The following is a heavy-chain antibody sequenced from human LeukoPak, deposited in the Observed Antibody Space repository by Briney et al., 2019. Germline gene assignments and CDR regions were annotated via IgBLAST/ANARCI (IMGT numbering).Heavy chain of an antibody. CDR1: GYTFTDYY. J-gene: IGHJ4*02. CDR2: INPHSGGT. CDR3: ARIPNKQDGYNLKSNLHY. Sequence: ASVKVSFKASGYTFTDYYMHWVRQAPGQGLEWMGWINPHSGGTDHAQKFQGRVTMTRDTSISTAYMELSRLRSDDTAVYYCARIPNKQDGYNLKSNLHYWGQGTLVTVSS. D-gene: IGHD5-24*01. V-gene: IGHV1-2*02.